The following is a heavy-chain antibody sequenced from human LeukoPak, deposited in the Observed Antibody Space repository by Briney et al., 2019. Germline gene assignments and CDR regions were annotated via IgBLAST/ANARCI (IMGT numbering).Heavy chain of an antibody. CDR2: IKQDGSEK. CDR3: ARERASAFDI. J-gene: IGHJ3*02. V-gene: IGHV3-7*01. Sequence: AGSLRLSCAASGFTFSNYWMSWVRQAPGKGLEWVANIKQDGSEKYYVDSEKGRFTISRDNAKNSLYLQMNSLRAEDTAVYYCARERASAFDIWGQGTMVTVSS. CDR1: GFTFSNYW.